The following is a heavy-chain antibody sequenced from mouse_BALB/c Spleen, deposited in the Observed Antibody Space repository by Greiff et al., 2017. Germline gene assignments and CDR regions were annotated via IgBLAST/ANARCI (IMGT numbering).Heavy chain of an antibody. V-gene: IGHV5-12*01. CDR2: ISNGGGST. D-gene: IGHD2-4*01. Sequence: EVMLVESGGGLVKPGGSLKLSCAASGFTFSDYYMYWVRQTPEKRLEWVAYISNGGGSTYYPDTVKGRFTISRDNAKNTLYLQMSSLKSEDTAMYYCARHRGITMGYFDYWGQGTTLTVSS. J-gene: IGHJ2*01. CDR1: GFTFSDYY. CDR3: ARHRGITMGYFDY.